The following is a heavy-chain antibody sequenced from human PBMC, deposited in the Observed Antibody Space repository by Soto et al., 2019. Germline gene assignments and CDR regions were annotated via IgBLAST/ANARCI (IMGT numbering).Heavy chain of an antibody. CDR3: ARGWGRIFDY. D-gene: IGHD7-27*01. V-gene: IGHV4-34*01. Sequence: SETLSLTCAVYGGSFSGYYLSWIRQPPGKGLEWIGEINHSGSTNYNPSLKSRVTISVDTSKNQFSLRLSSVTAADTAVYYCARGWGRIFDYWGQGTLVTVSS. J-gene: IGHJ4*02. CDR2: INHSGST. CDR1: GGSFSGYY.